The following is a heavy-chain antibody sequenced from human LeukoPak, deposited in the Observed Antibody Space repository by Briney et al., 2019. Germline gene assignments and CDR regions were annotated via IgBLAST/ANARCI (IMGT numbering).Heavy chain of an antibody. D-gene: IGHD1-26*01. CDR3: AKPARGSSTTRCFDY. CDR2: VSGSGDRT. V-gene: IGHV3-23*01. Sequence: PGGSLRLSCVASGFNFNDYAMGWVRQAPGQGLEWVSSVSGSGDRTYYSDSVKGRFTISRDNSKNTLYLQMNSLRAEDTAVYYCAKPARGSSTTRCFDYWGQGTLVTVSS. CDR1: GFNFNDYA. J-gene: IGHJ4*02.